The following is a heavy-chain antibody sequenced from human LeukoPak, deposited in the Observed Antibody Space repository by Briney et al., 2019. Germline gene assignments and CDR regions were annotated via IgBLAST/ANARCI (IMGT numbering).Heavy chain of an antibody. Sequence: GGSLRLSCAASGFTFDDYAMHWVRQAPGKGLEWVSGISWNSGRIGYADSVKGRFTISRDNAKKSLYLQMNSLRAEDTAMYYCAKDIRDEMATIPIDYWGQGTLVTVSS. V-gene: IGHV3-9*01. D-gene: IGHD5-24*01. CDR1: GFTFDDYA. CDR2: ISWNSGRI. J-gene: IGHJ4*02. CDR3: AKDIRDEMATIPIDY.